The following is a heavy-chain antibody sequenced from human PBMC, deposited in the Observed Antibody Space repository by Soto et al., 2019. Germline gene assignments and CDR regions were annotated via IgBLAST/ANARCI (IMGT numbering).Heavy chain of an antibody. CDR2: IYYSGST. J-gene: IGHJ5*02. Sequence: SDTLSLTCTVSGVSISSYYWSWILQPPGKGLEWIGYIYYSGSTNYNPSLKSRVTISVDTSKNQFSLKLSSVTAADTAVYYCAREEIGYCSSPSCRRYNWFDPWGQGTLVTVSS. V-gene: IGHV4-59*01. CDR1: GVSISSYY. D-gene: IGHD2-2*01. CDR3: AREEIGYCSSPSCRRYNWFDP.